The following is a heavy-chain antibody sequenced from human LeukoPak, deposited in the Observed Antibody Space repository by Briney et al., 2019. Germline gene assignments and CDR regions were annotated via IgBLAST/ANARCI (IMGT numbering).Heavy chain of an antibody. CDR2: IYYSGNT. J-gene: IGHJ4*02. Sequence: SETLSLTCSVSDGSISSSSYDWGWIRQPPGKGLEWIGSIYYSGNTHYNPSLKSRLTISVDRSKNQFSLRLSSVTAADTAVYYCCLDSIDYYSFDYWGRGILVTVSS. V-gene: IGHV4-39*07. D-gene: IGHD3-22*01. CDR1: DGSISSSSYD. CDR3: CLDSIDYYSFDY.